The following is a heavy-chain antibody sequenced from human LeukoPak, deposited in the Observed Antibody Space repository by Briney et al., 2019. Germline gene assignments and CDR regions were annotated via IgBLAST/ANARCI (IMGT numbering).Heavy chain of an antibody. V-gene: IGHV3-7*01. CDR3: ARDPYYYDSSGYYGGEGY. J-gene: IGHJ4*02. CDR2: IKQDGSEK. CDR1: GIIITSYW. Sequence: GGSLRLSCAASGIIITSYWMSWVRQTPGKGLEWVANIKQDGSEKNYVDSVKGRFTIFRDNARNSLYLQMNSLRAEDTAVYYCARDPYYYDSSGYYGGEGYWGQGTLVTVSS. D-gene: IGHD3-22*01.